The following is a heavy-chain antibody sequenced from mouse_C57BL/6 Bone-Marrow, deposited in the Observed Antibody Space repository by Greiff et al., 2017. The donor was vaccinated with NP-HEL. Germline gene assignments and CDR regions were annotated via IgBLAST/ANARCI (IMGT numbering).Heavy chain of an antibody. CDR1: GYAFTNYL. Sequence: QVQLQQSGAELVRPGTSVKVSCKASGYAFTNYLIEWVKQRPGQGLEWIGVINPGSGGTNYNEKFKGKATLTADKSSSTAYMQLSSLTSEDSAVSFYAGGCAYWGQGTLVTVSA. V-gene: IGHV1-54*01. CDR2: INPGSGGT. CDR3: AGGCAY. J-gene: IGHJ3*01.